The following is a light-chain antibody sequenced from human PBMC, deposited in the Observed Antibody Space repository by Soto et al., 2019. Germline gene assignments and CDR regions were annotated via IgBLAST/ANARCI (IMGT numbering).Light chain of an antibody. V-gene: IGKV3-15*01. J-gene: IGKJ2*01. Sequence: EIVMTQFPATLSVSPGERATLSCRASQSISSNVAWYQQKPGQAPRLLIHGASTRATGVPPRFSGSGSGTEFTLTISRLQSEDFGVYSCQQYNDWPYTFGQGDKLEIK. CDR3: QQYNDWPYT. CDR1: QSISSN. CDR2: GAS.